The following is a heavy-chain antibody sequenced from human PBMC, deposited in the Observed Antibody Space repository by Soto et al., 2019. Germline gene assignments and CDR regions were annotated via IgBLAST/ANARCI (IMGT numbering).Heavy chain of an antibody. D-gene: IGHD2-15*01. J-gene: IGHJ5*02. CDR1: GYTFTGYY. V-gene: IGHV1-2*02. CDR3: ARSRRRSGGSSEWFDP. CDR2: INPNSGGT. Sequence: ASVKVSCKASGYTFTGYYMHWVRQAPGQGLEWMGWINPNSGGTNYAQKFQGRVTMTRDTSISTAYMELSRLRSDDTAVYYCARSRRRSGGSSEWFDPWGQGTLVTVSS.